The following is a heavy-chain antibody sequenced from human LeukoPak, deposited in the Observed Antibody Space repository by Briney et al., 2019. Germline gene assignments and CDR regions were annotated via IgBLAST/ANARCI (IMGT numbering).Heavy chain of an antibody. CDR1: GYTFTSYY. CDR2: INPSGSST. D-gene: IGHD2-21*02. J-gene: IGHJ4*02. Sequence: ASVKVSCKASGYTFTSYYMHWVRQAPGQGLEWMGIINPSGSSTSYAQKFQGRVTMTRDTSTSTVYMELSSLRSEDTAVYYCARVASYCGGDCYLPDYWGQGTLVTVSS. CDR3: ARVASYCGGDCYLPDY. V-gene: IGHV1-46*01.